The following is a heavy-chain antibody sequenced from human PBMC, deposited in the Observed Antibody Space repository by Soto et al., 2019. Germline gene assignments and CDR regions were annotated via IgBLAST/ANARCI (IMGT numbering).Heavy chain of an antibody. CDR3: ARVSRGIAAWSPHPQN. D-gene: IGHD6-13*01. J-gene: IGHJ4*02. CDR1: GGSISSGDYY. V-gene: IGHV4-30-4*01. Sequence: QVQLQESGPGLVKPSQTLSLTCTVSGGSISSGDYYWSWIRQPPGKGLEWIGYIYYSGSTYYNPSLQSRVTISVDTSKNQFSLKLSSVTAADTAVYYCARVSRGIAAWSPHPQNWGQGTLVTVSS. CDR2: IYYSGST.